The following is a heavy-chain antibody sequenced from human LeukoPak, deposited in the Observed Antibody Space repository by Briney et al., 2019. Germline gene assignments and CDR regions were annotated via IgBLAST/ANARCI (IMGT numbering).Heavy chain of an antibody. CDR2: IKQDGSEK. CDR3: ARATYYYDSSDYYPLGY. J-gene: IGHJ4*02. CDR1: GFTFSSYW. V-gene: IGHV3-7*01. Sequence: GGSLRLSCAASGFTFSSYWMSWVRQAPGKGLEWVANIKQDGSEKYYVDTVKGRFTISGDNAKNSLYLQMNSLRAEDTAVYYCARATYYYDSSDYYPLGYWGQGTLVTVSS. D-gene: IGHD3-22*01.